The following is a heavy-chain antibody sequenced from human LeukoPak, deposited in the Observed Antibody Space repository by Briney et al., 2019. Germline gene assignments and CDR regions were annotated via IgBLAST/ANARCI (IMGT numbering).Heavy chain of an antibody. V-gene: IGHV4-59*01. Sequence: SETLSPTCTVSGGSISSYYWSWIRQPPGKGLEWIGYIYYSGSTNYNPSLKSRVTTSVDTSKNQFSLKLSSVTAADTAVYYCARMVRGVKFDYWGQGTLVTVSS. CDR2: IYYSGST. CDR3: ARMVRGVKFDY. CDR1: GGSISSYY. J-gene: IGHJ4*02. D-gene: IGHD3-10*01.